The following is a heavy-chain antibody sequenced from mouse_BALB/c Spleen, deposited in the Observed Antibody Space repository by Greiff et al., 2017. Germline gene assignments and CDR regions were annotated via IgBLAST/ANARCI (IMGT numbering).Heavy chain of an antibody. CDR3: ARHPAY. V-gene: IGHV5-9-3*01. CDR2: ISSGGSYT. Sequence: EVNVVESGGGLVKPGGSLKLSCAASGFTFSSYAMSWVRQTPEKRLEWVATISSGGSYTYYPDSVKGRFTISRDNAKNTLYLQMSSLRSEDTAMYYCARHPAYWGQGTLVTVSA. CDR1: GFTFSSYA. J-gene: IGHJ3*01.